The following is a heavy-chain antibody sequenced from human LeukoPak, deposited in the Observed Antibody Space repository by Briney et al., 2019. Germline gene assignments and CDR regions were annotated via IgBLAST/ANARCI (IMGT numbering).Heavy chain of an antibody. V-gene: IGHV3-21*01. Sequence: GGSLRLSCAASGFTFSSYSMNWGRQAPGKGLEWVSAISSSSYTYYADSVKGRFTISRDNAKNSLYLHMNSLRAEDTAVYYCARDRTMIGDRGIDYWGQGTLVTVSS. CDR1: GFTFSSYS. D-gene: IGHD3-22*01. J-gene: IGHJ4*02. CDR3: ARDRTMIGDRGIDY. CDR2: ISSSSYT.